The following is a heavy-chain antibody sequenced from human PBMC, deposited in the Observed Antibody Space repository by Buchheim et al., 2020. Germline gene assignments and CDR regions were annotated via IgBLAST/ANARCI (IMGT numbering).Heavy chain of an antibody. CDR2: ISSSSSTI. V-gene: IGHV3-48*01. D-gene: IGHD3-22*01. CDR3: ARIGYYYDSSGYFLDY. Sequence: EVQLVESGGGLVQPGGSLRLSCAASGFTFSSYSMNWVRQAPGKGLEWVSCISSSSSTIYYADSVKGRFTISRDNAKNSLYLQMNSLRAEDTAVYYCARIGYYYDSSGYFLDYWGQGTL. J-gene: IGHJ4*02. CDR1: GFTFSSYS.